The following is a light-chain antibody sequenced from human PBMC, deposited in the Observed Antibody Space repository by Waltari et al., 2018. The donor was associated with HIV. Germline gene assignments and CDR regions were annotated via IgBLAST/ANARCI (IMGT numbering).Light chain of an antibody. CDR1: ALPNKH. CDR3: YSTDSSGYPL. J-gene: IGLJ2*01. CDR2: EDS. Sequence: SYELPQPPSVSVSPGQAARTTCSGDALPNKHAYWYQQKSGQAPVLVIYEDSERPSGIPERFSGSSSGTMATLTISGAQVEDEADYYCYSTDSSGYPLFGGGTKLTVL. V-gene: IGLV3-10*01.